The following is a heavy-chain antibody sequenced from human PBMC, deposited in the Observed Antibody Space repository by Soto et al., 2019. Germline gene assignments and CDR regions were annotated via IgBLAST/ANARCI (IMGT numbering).Heavy chain of an antibody. CDR2: IKGDASEK. CDR1: GFNFGIYW. Sequence: GGSLRLSCAASGFNFGIYWMSWVRQAPGKGLEWVATIKGDASEKKYVGSVKGRFTTSRDNAKTSLFLQMDSLRAEDTAVYYCARDPGYGSESSVNHYLDYWGHGTLVTVSS. J-gene: IGHJ4*01. CDR3: ARDPGYGSESSVNHYLDY. D-gene: IGHD3-10*01. V-gene: IGHV3-7*01.